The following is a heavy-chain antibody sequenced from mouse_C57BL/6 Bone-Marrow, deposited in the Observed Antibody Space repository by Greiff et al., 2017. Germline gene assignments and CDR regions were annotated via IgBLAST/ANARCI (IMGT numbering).Heavy chain of an antibody. CDR1: GYTFTSYW. D-gene: IGHD1-1*01. CDR3: AIGDYYGSSYYAMDY. V-gene: IGHV1-74*01. CDR2: IHPSDSDT. Sequence: QVQLQQPGAELVKPGASVKVSCKASGYTFTSYWMHWVKQRPGQGLEWIGRIHPSDSDTNYNQKFKGKVTLTVDKSSSTAYMQLSSLTSEDSAVYYCAIGDYYGSSYYAMDYWGQGTSVTVSS. J-gene: IGHJ4*01.